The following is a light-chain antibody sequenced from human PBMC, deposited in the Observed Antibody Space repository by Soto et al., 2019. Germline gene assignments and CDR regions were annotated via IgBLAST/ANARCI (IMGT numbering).Light chain of an antibody. V-gene: IGKV3-15*01. J-gene: IGKJ5*01. Sequence: EVMMTQSPATLSVSPGERATLSCRASQSVSNNIAWYQQKPGQVPRLLIYYASTRATGIPARFSGSGSGTEVTLTISSLQSEDFALYYCQQYNNWPPITFGQGTRLEIK. CDR2: YAS. CDR3: QQYNNWPPIT. CDR1: QSVSNN.